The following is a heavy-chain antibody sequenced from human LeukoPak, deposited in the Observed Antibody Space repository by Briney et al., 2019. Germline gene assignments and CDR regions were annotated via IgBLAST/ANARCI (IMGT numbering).Heavy chain of an antibody. J-gene: IGHJ4*02. Sequence: ASVNVSCKASGYTFTGYYIHWVRQAPGQGLEWMGWINPNSGDTNSAQQFQGRVTMTRDTSINTAYRGVSRLRSDDTAVYYCARGQGYGDSCFDYWGQGTLVTVSS. CDR1: GYTFTGYY. CDR2: INPNSGDT. V-gene: IGHV1-2*02. CDR3: ARGQGYGDSCFDY. D-gene: IGHD4-17*01.